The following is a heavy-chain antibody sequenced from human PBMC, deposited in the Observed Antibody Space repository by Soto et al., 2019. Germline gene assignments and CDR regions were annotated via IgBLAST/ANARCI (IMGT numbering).Heavy chain of an antibody. CDR2: ISSSSSYI. CDR3: ARGIAAAGLRFDY. V-gene: IGHV3-21*01. D-gene: IGHD6-13*01. J-gene: IGHJ4*02. Sequence: GGSLRLSCAASGFTFSSYSMNWVRQAPGKGLEWVSSISSSSSYIYYADSVKGRFTISRDNAKNSLYLQMNSLRAEDTAVYYCARGIAAAGLRFDYWGQGTLVTVSS. CDR1: GFTFSSYS.